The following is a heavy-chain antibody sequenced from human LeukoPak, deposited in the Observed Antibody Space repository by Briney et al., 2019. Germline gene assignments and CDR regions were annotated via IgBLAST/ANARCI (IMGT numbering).Heavy chain of an antibody. Sequence: GGSLRLSCAASGFTVSSNYMSWVRQAPGKGLEWVSVIYSGGSTYYADSVKGRFTISRDNSKNTVYLQMNRLRAEDTAVYYCARVRITAAPNGLDYYYYMDVWGKGTTVTVSS. CDR3: ARVRITAAPNGLDYYYYMDV. CDR2: IYSGGST. D-gene: IGHD6-13*01. J-gene: IGHJ6*03. V-gene: IGHV3-66*02. CDR1: GFTVSSNY.